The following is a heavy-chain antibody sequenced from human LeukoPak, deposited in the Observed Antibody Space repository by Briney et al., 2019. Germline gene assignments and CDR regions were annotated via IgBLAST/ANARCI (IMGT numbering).Heavy chain of an antibody. J-gene: IGHJ3*02. CDR3: AKDYDSSGWAAFDI. CDR1: GFTFSIYE. V-gene: IGHV3-48*03. Sequence: GGSLRLSCAASGFTFSIYEMNWVRQAPGKGLEWVSYISSIGTTIYYADSVKGRFTISRDNAKNSLYLQMNSLRAEDTAVYYCAKDYDSSGWAAFDIWGQGTMVTVSS. D-gene: IGHD3-22*01. CDR2: ISSIGTTI.